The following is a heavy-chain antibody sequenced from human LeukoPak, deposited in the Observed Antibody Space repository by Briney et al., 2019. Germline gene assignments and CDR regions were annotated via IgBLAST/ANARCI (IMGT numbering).Heavy chain of an antibody. D-gene: IGHD6-6*01. V-gene: IGHV3-23*01. CDR3: TQLVGYFGN. CDR2: IGLRGDST. J-gene: IGHJ4*02. Sequence: GGSLRLSCAASGFTFSSYAMSWVRQAPGKGLEWVSDIGLRGDSTYYADSVKGRFTISRDNSKNTLYLQMNSLRAEDTALYYSTQLVGYFGNWGQGTLVTVSS. CDR1: GFTFSSYA.